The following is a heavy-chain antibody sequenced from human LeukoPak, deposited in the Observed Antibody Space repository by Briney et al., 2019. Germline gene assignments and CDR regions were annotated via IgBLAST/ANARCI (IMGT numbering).Heavy chain of an antibody. J-gene: IGHJ3*02. CDR2: IFYTGST. V-gene: IGHV4-59*01. CDR1: GGSISSYY. Sequence: SETLSLTCTVSGGSISSYYWSWIRQPPGKGLEWIGYIFYTGSTNYNPSLKSRVTISVLTSKNRFSLKLSSVTAADTAVYYCATLTGSDDAFDIWGQGTMVTVSS. CDR3: ATLTGSDDAFDI. D-gene: IGHD2-15*01.